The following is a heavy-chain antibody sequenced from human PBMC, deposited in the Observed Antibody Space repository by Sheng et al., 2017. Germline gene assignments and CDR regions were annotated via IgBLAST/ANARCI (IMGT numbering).Heavy chain of an antibody. CDR3: ARPERPYYYDCKWVDP. CDR2: ISFDGRNK. CDR1: GFTFIAMA. D-gene: IGHD3-22*01. J-gene: IGHJ5*02. V-gene: IGHV3-30*03. Sequence: QVQLVESGGGAVQPGRSLRLSCAVSGFTFIAMACTGSARLQAGGLEWVAVISFDGRNKYYADSVKGRFTISRDDSKNTLYLQMNSLRAEDTAVYYCARPERPYYYDCKWVDPWGQGTLVTVSS.